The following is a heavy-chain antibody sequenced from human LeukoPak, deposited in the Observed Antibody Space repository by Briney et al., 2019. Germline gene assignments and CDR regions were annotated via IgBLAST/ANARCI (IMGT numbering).Heavy chain of an antibody. CDR3: AREGVVPAWFDP. J-gene: IGHJ5*02. D-gene: IGHD3-3*01. CDR1: GGSFSGYY. Sequence: SETLSLTCAVYGGSFSGYYWSWIRQPPGKGLEWIGEINHSGSTNYNPSLKSRVTISVDTSKNQFSLKLSSVTAADTAAYYCAREGVVPAWFDPWGQGTLVTVSS. CDR2: INHSGST. V-gene: IGHV4-34*01.